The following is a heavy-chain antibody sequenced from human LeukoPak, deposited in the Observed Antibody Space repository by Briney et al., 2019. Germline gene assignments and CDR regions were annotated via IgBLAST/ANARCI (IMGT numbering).Heavy chain of an antibody. Sequence: EASVKVSCKASGYTFNGHYMHWVRQAPGQGLEWMGWINPNSGGTNYAQKFQGRVTMTTDTSTSSAYMELRSLTPDDTAVYYCASSELWFGELFYFDYWGQGTRVTVSS. D-gene: IGHD3-10*01. J-gene: IGHJ4*02. V-gene: IGHV1-2*02. CDR3: ASSELWFGELFYFDY. CDR2: INPNSGGT. CDR1: GYTFNGHY.